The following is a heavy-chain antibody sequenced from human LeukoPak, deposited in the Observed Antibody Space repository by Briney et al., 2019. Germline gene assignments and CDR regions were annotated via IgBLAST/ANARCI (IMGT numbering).Heavy chain of an antibody. J-gene: IGHJ6*04. CDR3: ARDIMVRGVIKRSGMDV. CDR2: INHSGST. D-gene: IGHD3-10*01. CDR1: GGSFSSYY. V-gene: IGHV4-34*01. Sequence: PSETLSHTCAVYGGSFSSYYWSWVRQPPGKGLEWMGEINHSGSTNYNPSLKSRVTISVDTSKNQFSLKLSSVTAEVPAVYYCARDIMVRGVIKRSGMDVWGKGTTVTVSS.